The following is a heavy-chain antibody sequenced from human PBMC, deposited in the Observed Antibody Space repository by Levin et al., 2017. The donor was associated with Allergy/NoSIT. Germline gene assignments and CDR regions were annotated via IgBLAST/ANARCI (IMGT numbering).Heavy chain of an antibody. CDR3: ARVVVTAIDYFDS. V-gene: IGHV3-11*05. CDR2: ISSSSSKK. D-gene: IGHD2-21*02. CDR1: GFTFSDYY. Sequence: GGSLRLSCVASGFTFSDYYMSWIRQAPGKGLEWVSDISSSSSKKKYADSVKGRFTISRDNAKKSLYLQMNSLRAEDTAVYYCARVVVTAIDYFDSWGQGTLVSVSS. J-gene: IGHJ4*02.